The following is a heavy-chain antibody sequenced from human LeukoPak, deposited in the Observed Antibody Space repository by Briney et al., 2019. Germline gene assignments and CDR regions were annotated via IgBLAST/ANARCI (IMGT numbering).Heavy chain of an antibody. CDR3: ARVEYSSSSGSGRWFDP. J-gene: IGHJ5*02. Sequence: ASVKVSCKASGYTFSAYDMHWVRQAPGQGLEWMGRINPNSGGINYSQKFQGRVTMTRDTSISTAYMELSRLRSDDTAVYYCARVEYSSSSGSGRWFDPWGQGTLVTVSS. D-gene: IGHD6-6*01. CDR2: INPNSGGI. CDR1: GYTFSAYD. V-gene: IGHV1-2*06.